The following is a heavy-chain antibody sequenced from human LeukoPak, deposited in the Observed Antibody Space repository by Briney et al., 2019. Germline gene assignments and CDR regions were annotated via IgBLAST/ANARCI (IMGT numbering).Heavy chain of an antibody. V-gene: IGHV3-49*03. CDR1: GFTFGDYA. D-gene: IGHD3-22*01. CDR2: IRSKAYGGTT. CDR3: TRMEVVVITEPGFDY. Sequence: GGSLRLSCTASGFTFGDYAMSWFRQAPGKGLEWVGFIRSKAYGGTTEYAASVKGRFTISRDDSKSIAYLQMSSLKTEDTAVYYCTRMEVVVITEPGFDYWGQGTLVTVSS. J-gene: IGHJ4*02.